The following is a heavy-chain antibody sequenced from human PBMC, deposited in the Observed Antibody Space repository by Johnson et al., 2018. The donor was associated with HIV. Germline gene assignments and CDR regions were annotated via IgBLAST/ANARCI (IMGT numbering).Heavy chain of an antibody. CDR3: YCTDHVGAGSESKGTFDA. D-gene: IGHD3-10*01. CDR2: MWYDGSNK. V-gene: IGHV3-33*01. CDR1: GFTFSTYG. Sequence: QVQLVESGGGVVQPGRSLRLSCAASGFTFSTYGMHWVRQAPGKGLEWVAVMWYDGSNKYYADSVKGRFTISRDNSKNTLYLQMTSLRQDDTAVYSCYCTDHVGAGSESKGTFDAWGQGTMVTVSS. J-gene: IGHJ3*01.